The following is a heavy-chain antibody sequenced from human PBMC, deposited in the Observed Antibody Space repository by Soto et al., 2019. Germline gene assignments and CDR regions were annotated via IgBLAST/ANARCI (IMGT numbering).Heavy chain of an antibody. CDR1: GFSLSTSGVG. D-gene: IGHD2-15*01. CDR2: IWWDDDK. Sequence: SGPTLVNPTQTLTLTCTFSGFSLSTSGVGVGWIRQPPGKALEWLALIWWDDDKRYSPSLKSRLTITKDTSKNQVVLTMTDMDPVDTATYYCAHRVDYRGSWNTGYFDYWGQGTLVTVSS. V-gene: IGHV2-5*02. J-gene: IGHJ4*02. CDR3: AHRVDYRGSWNTGYFDY.